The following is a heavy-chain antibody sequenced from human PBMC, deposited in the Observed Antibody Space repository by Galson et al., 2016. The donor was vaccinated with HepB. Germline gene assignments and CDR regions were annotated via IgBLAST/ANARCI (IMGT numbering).Heavy chain of an antibody. D-gene: IGHD3-10*01. J-gene: IGHJ6*02. CDR3: TRDSSGARGGVYGMDV. Sequence: ETLSLTCVVSGGSINSIDWWSWVRQPPGGGLEWIGEIYHTGTTNYNPSLKSRVTISLDKPKNQFSLTLNSVTASDTAVYFCTRDSSGARGGVYGMDVWGQGTTVTVSS. CDR1: GGSINSIDW. CDR2: IYHTGTT. V-gene: IGHV4-4*01.